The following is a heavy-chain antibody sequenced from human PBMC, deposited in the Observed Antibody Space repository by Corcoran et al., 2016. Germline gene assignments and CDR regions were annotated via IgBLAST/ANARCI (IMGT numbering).Heavy chain of an antibody. CDR2: INPSGGST. Sequence: QVQLVQSGAEVKKPGASVKVSCKASGYTFTSYYMHWVRQAPGQGLEWMRLINPSGGSTSYAQKFQGRVTLTRDTSTTTVYMELSSLRSEDTAVYYCARVRNTAFGFDPWGQGTLVSVSS. V-gene: IGHV1-46*01. J-gene: IGHJ5*02. CDR1: GYTFTSYY. D-gene: IGHD5-18*01. CDR3: ARVRNTAFGFDP.